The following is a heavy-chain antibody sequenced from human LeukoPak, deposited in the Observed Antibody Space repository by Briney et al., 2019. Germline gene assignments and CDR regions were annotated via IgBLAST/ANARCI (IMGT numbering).Heavy chain of an antibody. CDR1: GFAFSTYW. J-gene: IGHJ4*02. CDR3: TRDFVF. Sequence: QAGGSLRLSCAASGFAFSTYWMDWVRQAPGKGLEGVGNINQDGSVKHYVDSVRGRFTISRDNARNSVYLQMNALRVEDTAVYYCTRDFVFWGQGTLVTASS. V-gene: IGHV3-7*01. D-gene: IGHD3-3*01. CDR2: INQDGSVK.